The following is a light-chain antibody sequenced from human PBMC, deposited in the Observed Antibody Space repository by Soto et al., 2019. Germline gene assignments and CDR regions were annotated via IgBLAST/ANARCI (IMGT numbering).Light chain of an antibody. Sequence: QTVVTQPPSVSGAPGQRVTISCTGSSSNIGAGYDVHWYQQLPGTAPKLLIYANTIRPSGVPGRFSGSKSGTSASLAITGLQAEDEADYYCQSYDSSLSGYVFGTGTKLTVL. CDR2: ANT. CDR1: SSNIGAGYD. J-gene: IGLJ1*01. CDR3: QSYDSSLSGYV. V-gene: IGLV1-40*01.